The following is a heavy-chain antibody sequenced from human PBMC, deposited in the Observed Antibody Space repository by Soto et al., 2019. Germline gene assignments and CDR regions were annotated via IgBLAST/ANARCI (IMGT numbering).Heavy chain of an antibody. D-gene: IGHD2-15*01. J-gene: IGHJ4*02. CDR2: ISGSGDST. CDR1: GFTFSNYA. V-gene: IGHV3-23*01. Sequence: GGSLRLSCAASGFTFSNYAMSWVRQAPGKGLEWVSGISGSGDSTYYADSVKGRFTISRDNSKNTLFLQMNSLRAEDTAVYYCAKDRGSGGSCHNYWGQGTLVTVSS. CDR3: AKDRGSGGSCHNY.